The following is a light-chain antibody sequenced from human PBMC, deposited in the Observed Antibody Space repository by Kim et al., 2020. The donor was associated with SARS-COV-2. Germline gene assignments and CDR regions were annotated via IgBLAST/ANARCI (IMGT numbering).Light chain of an antibody. V-gene: IGLV2-14*04. CDR1: SSDVSGNNY. CDR3: SSYTSSSTLYV. Sequence: SITNSGSVTSSDVSGNNYVSWYQQHQGKAPQLLVYDVSKRPSGVSNRFSGSKSGNTASLTISGLQAEDEADYYCSSYTSSSTLYVFGTGTKVTVL. CDR2: DVS. J-gene: IGLJ1*01.